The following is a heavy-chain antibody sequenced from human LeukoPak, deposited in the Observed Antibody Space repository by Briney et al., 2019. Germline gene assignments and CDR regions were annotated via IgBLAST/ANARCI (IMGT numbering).Heavy chain of an antibody. CDR3: ARRSPYYDTSGYSGYFDS. Sequence: GGSLRLSCAASGFTLSSYWMTWVRQAPGKGLEWVANIKQDGSEKYYVDSVKGRFTISRDNAKNSVYLQMNSLRAEDTAVYYCARRSPYYDTSGYSGYFDSCGRGTLVTVSS. D-gene: IGHD3-22*01. J-gene: IGHJ4*02. CDR2: IKQDGSEK. V-gene: IGHV3-7*01. CDR1: GFTLSSYW.